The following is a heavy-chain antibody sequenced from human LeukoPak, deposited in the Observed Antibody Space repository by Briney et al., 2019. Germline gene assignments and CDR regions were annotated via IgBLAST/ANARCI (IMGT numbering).Heavy chain of an antibody. CDR1: GDSFSSNSAA. V-gene: IGHV6-1*01. D-gene: IGHD1-1*01. CDR3: VGGGTSVAGMDV. J-gene: IGHJ6*02. Sequence: SQTLSLTCVISGDSFSSNSAAWNWIRRSPSRGLEWLGRTYYRSEWFHDYAVSVKSRMIINPDTSKNQFSLQLNSVTPEDTAIYYCVGGGTSVAGMDVWGQGITVTVSS. CDR2: TYYRSEWFH.